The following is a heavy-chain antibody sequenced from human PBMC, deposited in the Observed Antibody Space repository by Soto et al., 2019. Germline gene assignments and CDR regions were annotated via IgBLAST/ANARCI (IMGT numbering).Heavy chain of an antibody. CDR1: GYTFTSYG. V-gene: IGHV1-18*01. CDR3: ARVISSGWYRSDWYFDL. CDR2: ISAYNGNT. D-gene: IGHD6-19*01. Sequence: QVQLVQSGAEVKKPGASVKVSCKASGYTFTSYGISWVRQTPGQGLEWMGWISAYNGNTNYAQKLQGRVTMTTDTSTSTAYMGLRSLRSDDTAVYYCARVISSGWYRSDWYFDLWGRGTLVTVSS. J-gene: IGHJ2*01.